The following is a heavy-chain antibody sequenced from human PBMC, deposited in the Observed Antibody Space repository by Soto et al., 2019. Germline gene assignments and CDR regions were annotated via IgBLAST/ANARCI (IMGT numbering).Heavy chain of an antibody. CDR1: GGSISSYY. CDR3: ARGFDWFPWGYYYYGMDV. V-gene: IGHV4-59*08. D-gene: IGHD3-9*01. CDR2: IYYSGST. Sequence: SETLSLTCTVSGGSISSYYWSWIRQPPGKGLEWIGYIYYSGSTNYNPSLKSRVTISVDTSKNQFSLKLSSVTAADTAVYYCARGFDWFPWGYYYYGMDVWGQGTTVTVSS. J-gene: IGHJ6*02.